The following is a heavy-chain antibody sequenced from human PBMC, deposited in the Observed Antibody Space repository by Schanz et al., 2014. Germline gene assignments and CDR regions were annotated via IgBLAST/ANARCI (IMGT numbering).Heavy chain of an antibody. J-gene: IGHJ4*02. CDR2: ISGDSDYI. CDR1: GFAFSTSS. Sequence: EVRLVESGGGLVKPGGSLRLSCEASGFAFSTSSMNWVRQAPGKGLEWVSSISGDSDYIYYADSVKGRFTISRDNAKRSLYLRMNRLRVDDTAVYYCAHTRVGHSSGFDFWGQGSLVTVSS. V-gene: IGHV3-21*01. CDR3: AHTRVGHSSGFDF. D-gene: IGHD3-22*01.